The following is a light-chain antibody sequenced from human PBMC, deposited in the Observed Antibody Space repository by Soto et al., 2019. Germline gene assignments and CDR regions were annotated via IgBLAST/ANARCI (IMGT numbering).Light chain of an antibody. V-gene: IGKV3-20*01. CDR2: GAS. CDR1: QSVNSY. Sequence: EIVLTQSPATLSLSPGERATLSCRASQSVNSYLAWYQQKPGQAPRLLIYGASSRATGIPVRFSGSGSGTDFTLTISRLEPEDFAVYYCQRYGTSTTFGQGTKVDI. J-gene: IGKJ1*01. CDR3: QRYGTSTT.